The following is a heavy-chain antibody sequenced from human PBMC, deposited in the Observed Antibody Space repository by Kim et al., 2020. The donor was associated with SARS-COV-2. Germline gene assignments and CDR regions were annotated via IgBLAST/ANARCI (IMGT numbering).Heavy chain of an antibody. CDR1: GFTFSSYA. J-gene: IGHJ6*02. Sequence: GGSLRLSCAASGFTFSSYAMHWVRQAPGKGLEWVAVISYDGSNKYYADSVKGRFTISRDNSKNTLYLQMNSLRAEETAVYYCARGYGGGYYYGMDVWGQGTTVTVSS. V-gene: IGHV3-30-3*01. CDR3: ARGYGGGYYYGMDV. D-gene: IGHD3-16*01. CDR2: ISYDGSNK.